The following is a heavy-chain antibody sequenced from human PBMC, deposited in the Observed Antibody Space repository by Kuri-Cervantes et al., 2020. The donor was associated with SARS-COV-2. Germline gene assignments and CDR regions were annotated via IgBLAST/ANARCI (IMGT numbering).Heavy chain of an antibody. J-gene: IGHJ6*02. D-gene: IGHD2-2*01. V-gene: IGHV3-NL1*01. CDR1: GFNFNSYS. CDR2: ISSGSTFI. Sequence: GESLKISCEGSGFNFNSYSMDWVRQAPGKGLEWVSSISSGSTFIKYADSVKGRFTISRDNSKNTLYLQMNSLRAEDTAVYYCAKDSGYQLHYVYYYYGMDVWGQGTTVTVSS. CDR3: AKDSGYQLHYVYYYYGMDV.